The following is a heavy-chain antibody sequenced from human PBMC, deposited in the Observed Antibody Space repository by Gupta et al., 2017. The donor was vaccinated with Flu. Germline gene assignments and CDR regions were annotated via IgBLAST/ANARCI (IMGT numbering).Heavy chain of an antibody. CDR3: ARDMRTVDEVSGYYYYGMDI. Sequence: QVQLVQSGAEVKKPGATVEISCKASGYTFTSHHVHWVRQAPGQGLEWMGIINPTGGSTRSAQKFQGRVTMTRDTSTGTVYMELTSLRSEDTAVYYCARDMRTVDEVSGYYYYGMDIWGQGTTVTVSS. D-gene: IGHD3-10*01. CDR1: GYTFTSHH. J-gene: IGHJ6*02. V-gene: IGHV1-46*01. CDR2: INPTGGST.